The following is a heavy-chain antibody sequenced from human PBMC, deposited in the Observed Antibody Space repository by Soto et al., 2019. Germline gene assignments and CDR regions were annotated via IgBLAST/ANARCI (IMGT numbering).Heavy chain of an antibody. CDR2: IYHSGST. V-gene: IGHV4-30-2*01. J-gene: IGHJ4*02. CDR3: ARAGGLGAVAVDY. CDR1: GGSISSGGYA. D-gene: IGHD6-19*01. Sequence: QLQLQESGSGLVKPSQTLSLTCAVSGGSISSGGYAWSWIRQPPGKGLEWIGYIYHSGSTYYNPSLKSRVTISVDRSKNQFSLKLSSVTAADTAVYYCARAGGLGAVAVDYWGQGTLVTVSS.